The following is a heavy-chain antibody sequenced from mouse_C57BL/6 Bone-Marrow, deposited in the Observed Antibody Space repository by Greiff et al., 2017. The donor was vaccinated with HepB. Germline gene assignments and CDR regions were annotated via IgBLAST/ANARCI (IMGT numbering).Heavy chain of an antibody. V-gene: IGHV14-4*01. CDR3: TTSRDGYYPYYFDY. CDR2: IDPENGDT. Sequence: EVQLQQSGAELVRPGASVKLSCTASGFNIKDDYMHWVKQRPEQGLEWIGWIDPENGDTEYASKFQGKATITADTSSNTAYLQLSSLTSEDTAVYYCTTSRDGYYPYYFDYWGQGTTLTVSS. D-gene: IGHD2-3*01. J-gene: IGHJ2*01. CDR1: GFNIKDDY.